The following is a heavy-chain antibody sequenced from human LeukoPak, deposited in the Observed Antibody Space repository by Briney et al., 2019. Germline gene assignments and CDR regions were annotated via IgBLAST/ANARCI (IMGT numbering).Heavy chain of an antibody. D-gene: IGHD4-17*01. CDR1: GYTFTGYY. V-gene: IGHV1-2*02. J-gene: IGHJ4*02. CDR2: INPNSGGT. Sequence: ASVKVSCKASGYTFTGYYMHWVRQAPGQGLEWMGWINPNSGGTNYAQKLQGRVTMTTDTSTSTAYMELRSLRSDDTAVYYCARTRGGDYGDYLTFFDYWGQGTLVTVSS. CDR3: ARTRGGDYGDYLTFFDY.